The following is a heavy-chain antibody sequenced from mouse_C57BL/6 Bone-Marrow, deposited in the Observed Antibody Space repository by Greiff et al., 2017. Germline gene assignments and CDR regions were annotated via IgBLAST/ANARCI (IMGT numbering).Heavy chain of an antibody. D-gene: IGHD1-1*01. J-gene: IGHJ1*03. V-gene: IGHV1-85*01. Sequence: QVQLQQSGPELVKPGASVKLSCKASGYTFTSYDINWVKQRPGQGLEWIGWIYPRDGSNKYNEKFKGKATLTVDTSSSTAYMVLHSLTSEDSAVYVCARDYGSSYWYFDVWGTGTTVTVSS. CDR3: ARDYGSSYWYFDV. CDR2: IYPRDGSN. CDR1: GYTFTSYD.